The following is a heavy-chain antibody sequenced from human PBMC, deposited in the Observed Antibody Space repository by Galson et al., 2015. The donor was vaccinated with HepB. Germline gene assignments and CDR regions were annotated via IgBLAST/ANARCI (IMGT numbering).Heavy chain of an antibody. CDR1: GFTFSSYA. CDR3: AKDRVWELTNYYFDF. Sequence: SLRLSCAVSGFTFSSYALHWLRQTPGKGLEWVAVISYDGSHQYYADSVKGRFTISRDNPKKTLYLQMNSLRADDTAVYFCAKDRVWELTNYYFDFWGQGTLVTVSS. J-gene: IGHJ4*02. D-gene: IGHD1-26*01. V-gene: IGHV3-30*18. CDR2: ISYDGSHQ.